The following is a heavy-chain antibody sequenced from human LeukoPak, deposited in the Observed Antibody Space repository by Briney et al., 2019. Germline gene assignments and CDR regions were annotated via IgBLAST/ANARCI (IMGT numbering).Heavy chain of an antibody. V-gene: IGHV4-59*01. CDR3: ARGAGSSISKYYFDY. CDR1: GGSISNYY. J-gene: IGHJ4*02. CDR2: IYYSGST. Sequence: PSETLSLTCTVSGGSISNYYWSWIRQPPGKGLEWIGYIYYSGSTNYNPSLKSRVTISVDTSKNQFSLKLSSVTAADTAVYYCARGAGSSISKYYFDYWGQGTLVTVSS. D-gene: IGHD6-6*01.